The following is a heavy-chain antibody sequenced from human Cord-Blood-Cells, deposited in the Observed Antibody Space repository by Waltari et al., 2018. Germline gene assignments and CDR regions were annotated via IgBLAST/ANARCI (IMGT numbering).Heavy chain of an antibody. J-gene: IGHJ5*02. CDR2: TYYRSEWYN. V-gene: IGHV6-1*01. Sequence: QVQLQQSGPGLVKPSQTLSLTCAISGDSVSSNSAAWNWIRQSPTRGLEWAGRTYYRSEWYNDYAVSVKSRITINPDTSKNQFSLQLNSVTPEDTAVYYCAREKYSSSSNWFDPWGQGTLVTVSS. D-gene: IGHD6-6*01. CDR3: AREKYSSSSNWFDP. CDR1: GDSVSSNSAA.